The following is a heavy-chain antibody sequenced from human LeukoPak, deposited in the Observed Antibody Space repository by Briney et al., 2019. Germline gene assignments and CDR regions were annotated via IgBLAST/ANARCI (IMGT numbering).Heavy chain of an antibody. J-gene: IGHJ4*02. Sequence: SETLSLTCAVYGGSFSGYYWSWIRQPPGKGLEWIGEINHSGSTNYNPSLKSRVAISVDTSKNQFSLKLSSVTAADTAVYYCARHIPYSGSYGYWGQGTLVTVSS. CDR2: INHSGST. D-gene: IGHD1-26*01. CDR1: GGSFSGYY. CDR3: ARHIPYSGSYGY. V-gene: IGHV4-34*01.